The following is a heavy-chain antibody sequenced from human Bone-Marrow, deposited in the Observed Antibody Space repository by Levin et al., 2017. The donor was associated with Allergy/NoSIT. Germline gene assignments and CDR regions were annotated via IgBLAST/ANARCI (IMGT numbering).Heavy chain of an antibody. CDR1: GYTFSNYG. V-gene: IGHV1-18*01. Sequence: PGESLKISCKASGYTFSNYGLSWVRQAPGQGLEWMGWISAYNGNTNYAQKLQGRVSMTTDTSTSTAYMELRSLRSDDTAVYYCARGDYYGSGSLVNHSYYYMDVWGKGTTVTVPS. CDR3: ARGDYYGSGSLVNHSYYYMDV. CDR2: ISAYNGNT. J-gene: IGHJ6*03. D-gene: IGHD3-10*01.